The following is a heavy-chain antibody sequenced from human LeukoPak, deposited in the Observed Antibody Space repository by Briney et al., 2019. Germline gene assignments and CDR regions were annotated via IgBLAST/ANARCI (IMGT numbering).Heavy chain of an antibody. J-gene: IGHJ6*02. Sequence: SETLSLTCTLSGGSISSYYWSWTRQPPEKGLEWLGYIYYSGSTKYTPSLKSRVTISVDTSKNQFSLKLSSVTAADAAVYYCARSSCSTYYYDMDVWGQGTTVTVSS. CDR3: ARSSCSTYYYDMDV. D-gene: IGHD2-2*01. CDR2: IYYSGST. V-gene: IGHV4-59*01. CDR1: GGSISSYY.